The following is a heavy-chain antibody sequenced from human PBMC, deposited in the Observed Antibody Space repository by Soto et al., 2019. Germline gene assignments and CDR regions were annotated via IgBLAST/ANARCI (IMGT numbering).Heavy chain of an antibody. J-gene: IGHJ4*02. D-gene: IGHD3-10*01. Sequence: SETLSLTCTVSGGSIRSEECGWIWKRPGKGLEWIGYIYYSGSTNYNPSLKSRVTISVDTSKNQFSLKLNSMTAADTAVYYCARHNYGSGSTYFDYWGQGTLVTVSS. CDR1: GGSIRSEE. CDR2: IYYSGST. CDR3: ARHNYGSGSTYFDY. V-gene: IGHV4-59*08.